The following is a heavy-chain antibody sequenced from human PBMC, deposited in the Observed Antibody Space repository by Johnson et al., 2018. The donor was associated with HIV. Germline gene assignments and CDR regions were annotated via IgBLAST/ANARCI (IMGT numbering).Heavy chain of an antibody. Sequence: EQLVESGGGLVQPGGSLRLSCAASGFTVSSNYMHCVRQAPGKGLEWVSVIYSGGSTYYAHSVKGRFTISRDNSKNTVYPQMNSLRAEETAVYYCARVGQLARTHAFDIWGQGTMVTVSS. J-gene: IGHJ3*02. D-gene: IGHD6-13*01. CDR2: IYSGGST. CDR3: ARVGQLARTHAFDI. CDR1: GFTVSSNY. V-gene: IGHV3-66*02.